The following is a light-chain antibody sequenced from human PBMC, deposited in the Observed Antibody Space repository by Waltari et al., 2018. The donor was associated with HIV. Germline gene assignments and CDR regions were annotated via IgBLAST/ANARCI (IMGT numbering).Light chain of an antibody. CDR3: SSFATSDTLL. V-gene: IGLV2-14*01. CDR1: SADIGLSNF. CDR2: GNT. J-gene: IGLJ2*01. Sequence: QSALTQPAPVSGSPGQSITISCTGTSADIGLSNFVSWYQKHPDKAPQLIIYGNTNRPSGVSYRFSGSKSDNTASLTISGLQAEDEADYYCSSFATSDTLLFGGGTKLTVL.